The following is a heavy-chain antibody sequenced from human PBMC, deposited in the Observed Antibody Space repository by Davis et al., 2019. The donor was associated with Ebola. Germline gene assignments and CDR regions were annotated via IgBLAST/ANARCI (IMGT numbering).Heavy chain of an antibody. J-gene: IGHJ3*02. CDR3: AKDSYSSSWYDAFDI. CDR1: GFTFDDYA. D-gene: IGHD6-13*01. CDR2: ISWNSGSI. Sequence: PGGSLRLSCAASGFTFDDYAMHWVRQAPGKGLEWVSGISWNSGSIGYADSVKGRFTISRDNAKNSLYLQMNSLRAEDTALYYCAKDSYSSSWYDAFDIWGQGTMVTVSS. V-gene: IGHV3-9*01.